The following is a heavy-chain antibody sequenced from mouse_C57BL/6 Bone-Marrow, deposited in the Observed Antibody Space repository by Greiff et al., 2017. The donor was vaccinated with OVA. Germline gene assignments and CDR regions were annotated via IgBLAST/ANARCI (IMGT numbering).Heavy chain of an antibody. Sequence: VQLQQSGPVLVKPGASVKMSCKASGYTFNDYYMNWVKQSHGKSLEWIGVINPYNGGTSYNQKFKGKATLTVDKSSSTAYMELNSLTSEDSAVYYCARRGHYYAMDYWGQGTSVTVSS. V-gene: IGHV1-19*01. CDR1: GYTFNDYY. J-gene: IGHJ4*01. CDR3: ARRGHYYAMDY. CDR2: INPYNGGT.